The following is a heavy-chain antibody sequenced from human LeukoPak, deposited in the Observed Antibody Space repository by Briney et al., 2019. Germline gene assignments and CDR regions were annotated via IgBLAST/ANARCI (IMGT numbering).Heavy chain of an antibody. Sequence: PGGSLRLSCAASGFTLSSYWMTWVRQAPGKGLEWVANIKQDGSEKYYVDSVKGRFTISRDNAKNSLYLQMNSLRAEDTAVYYCARGHYYDSSGYRVIDYWGQGTLVTVSS. V-gene: IGHV3-7*01. CDR3: ARGHYYDSSGYRVIDY. CDR2: IKQDGSEK. J-gene: IGHJ4*02. D-gene: IGHD3-22*01. CDR1: GFTLSSYW.